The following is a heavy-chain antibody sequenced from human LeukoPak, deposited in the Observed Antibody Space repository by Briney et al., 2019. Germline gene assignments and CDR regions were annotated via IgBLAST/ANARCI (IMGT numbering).Heavy chain of an antibody. V-gene: IGHV1-18*01. J-gene: IGHJ6*02. CDR2: ISAYNGNT. Sequence: ASVKVSRRASGYTFTSYGISWVRQAPGQGFERIGWISAYNGNTNYAQKLQGRVTMTTDTSTSTAYMELRSLRSDDTAVYYCARDGYYYYGMDVWGQGTTVTVSS. CDR1: GYTFTSYG. CDR3: ARDGYYYYGMDV.